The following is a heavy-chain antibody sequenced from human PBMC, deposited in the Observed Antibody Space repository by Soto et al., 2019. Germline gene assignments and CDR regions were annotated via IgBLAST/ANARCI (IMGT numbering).Heavy chain of an antibody. V-gene: IGHV1-46*01. CDR3: ASNGRYYYGSGSYYWFDYYGMDV. J-gene: IGHJ6*02. D-gene: IGHD3-10*01. Sequence: ASVKVSCKASGYTFTSYCMHWVRQAPGRGRDWMGVINPSGGSTSYAQKFQGRVTMTRDTSTSTVYMELSSLRSEDTAVYYCASNGRYYYGSGSYYWFDYYGMDVWGQGTTVTVSS. CDR1: GYTFTSYC. CDR2: INPSGGST.